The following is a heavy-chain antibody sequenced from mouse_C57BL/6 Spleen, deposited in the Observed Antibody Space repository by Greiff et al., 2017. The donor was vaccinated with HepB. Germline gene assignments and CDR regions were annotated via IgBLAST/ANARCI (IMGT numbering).Heavy chain of an antibody. CDR1: GYTFTDYN. Sequence: EVQLQESGPELVKPGASVKMSCKASGYTFTDYNMHWVKQSHGKSLEWIGYINPNNGGTSYNQKFKGKATLTVNKSSSTAYMELRSLTSEDSAVYYCARIPLYYGSSFYAMDYWGQGTSVTVSS. D-gene: IGHD1-1*01. J-gene: IGHJ4*01. CDR2: INPNNGGT. V-gene: IGHV1-22*01. CDR3: ARIPLYYGSSFYAMDY.